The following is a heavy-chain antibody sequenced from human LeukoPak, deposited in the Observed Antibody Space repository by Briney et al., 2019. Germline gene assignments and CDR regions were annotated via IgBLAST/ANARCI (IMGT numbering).Heavy chain of an antibody. CDR3: GYDSSGYHCFDY. CDR1: GYTFTGYY. D-gene: IGHD3-22*01. Sequence: GASVKVSCKASGYTFTGYYMHWVRQAPGQGLEWMGWINPNSGGTNYAQKFQGRVTMTRDTSISTAYMELSRLRSDDTAVYYCGYDSSGYHCFDYWGRGTLVTVSS. CDR2: INPNSGGT. V-gene: IGHV1-2*02. J-gene: IGHJ4*02.